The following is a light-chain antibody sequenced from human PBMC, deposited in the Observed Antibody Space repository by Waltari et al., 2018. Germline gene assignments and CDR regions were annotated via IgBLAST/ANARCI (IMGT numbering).Light chain of an antibody. CDR1: NSDIGGYNY. J-gene: IGLJ1*01. CDR2: DVS. CDR3: SSYTSRATYV. V-gene: IGLV2-14*03. Sequence: QSALTQPASVSGSPGQSITISCTGTNSDIGGYNYVSWYQQPPGKDPKLMIYDVSMRPSGVSSRFPGSKSGNTASLTISGLQPDDKADYYCSSYTSRATYVFGTGTKVTVL.